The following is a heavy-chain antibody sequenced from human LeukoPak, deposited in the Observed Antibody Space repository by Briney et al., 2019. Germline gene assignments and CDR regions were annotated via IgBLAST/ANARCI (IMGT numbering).Heavy chain of an antibody. Sequence: PGGSLRLSCVASGFTFSNYGMSWVRQAPGKGLEWVSAISGSGSSTYYADSVKGRFTISRDNSKNTLYLQMNSLRAEDTAVYYCANPMITAFDIWGQGTMVTVSS. J-gene: IGHJ3*02. CDR2: ISGSGSST. V-gene: IGHV3-23*01. CDR3: ANPMITAFDI. D-gene: IGHD3-22*01. CDR1: GFTFSNYG.